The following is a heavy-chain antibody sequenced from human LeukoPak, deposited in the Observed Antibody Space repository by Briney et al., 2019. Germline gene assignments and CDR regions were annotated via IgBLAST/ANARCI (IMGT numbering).Heavy chain of an antibody. CDR2: IYYSGST. Sequence: SETLSLTCTVSGGSISSYYWSWIRQPPRKGLEWIGYIYYSGSTNYNPSLKSRVTISVDTSKNQFSLKLSSVTAADTAVYYCARWFSSSSDYWGQGTLVTVSS. V-gene: IGHV4-59*01. D-gene: IGHD6-6*01. J-gene: IGHJ4*02. CDR1: GGSISSYY. CDR3: ARWFSSSSDY.